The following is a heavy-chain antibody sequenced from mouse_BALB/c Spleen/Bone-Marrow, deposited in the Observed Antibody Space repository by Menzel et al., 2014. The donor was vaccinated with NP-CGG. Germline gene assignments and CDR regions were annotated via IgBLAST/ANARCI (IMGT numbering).Heavy chain of an antibody. CDR2: IDPANGNT. J-gene: IGHJ2*01. D-gene: IGHD2-4*01. CDR3: ARYDYGVYFDY. V-gene: IGHV14-3*02. Sequence: EVHLVESGAELVKPGASVKLSRTASGFNIKDTYMHWVKQRPEQGLEWIGRIDPANGNTKYDPKFQGKATITADTSSNTAYLQLSSLTSEDTAVYYCARYDYGVYFDYWGQGTTLTVSS. CDR1: GFNIKDTY.